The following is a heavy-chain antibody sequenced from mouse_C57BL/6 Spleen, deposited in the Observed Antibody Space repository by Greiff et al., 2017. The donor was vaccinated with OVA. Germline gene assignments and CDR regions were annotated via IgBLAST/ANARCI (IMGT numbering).Heavy chain of an antibody. CDR1: GYTFTDYY. V-gene: IGHV1-26*01. CDR2: INPNNGGT. J-gene: IGHJ2*01. D-gene: IGHD1-1*01. Sequence: EVQLQQSGPELVKPGASVKISCKASGYTFTDYYMNWVKQSHGKSLEWIGDINPNNGGTSYNQKFKGKATLTVDKSSSTAYMELRSLTSEDSAVYYCARLAGSSLDYWGQGTTLTVSS. CDR3: ARLAGSSLDY.